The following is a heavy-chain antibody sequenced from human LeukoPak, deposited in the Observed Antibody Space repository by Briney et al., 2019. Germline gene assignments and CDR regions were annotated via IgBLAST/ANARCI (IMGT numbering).Heavy chain of an antibody. CDR1: GGSFSGYY. CDR2: INHSGST. J-gene: IGHJ4*02. D-gene: IGHD3-10*01. CDR3: ARVRYYYGSGSADY. V-gene: IGHV4-34*01. Sequence: SETLSLTCAVYGGSFSGYYWSWIRQPPGKGLEWIGEINHSGSTNYNLSLRSRVTISVDTSKNQFSLKLSSVTAADTAVYYCARVRYYYGSGSADYWGQGTLVTVSS.